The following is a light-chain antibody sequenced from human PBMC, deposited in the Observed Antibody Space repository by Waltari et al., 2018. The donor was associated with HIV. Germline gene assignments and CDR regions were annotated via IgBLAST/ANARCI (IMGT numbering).Light chain of an antibody. Sequence: EIMMTQSPATLSVSPGARATLSCRASQSVSTNLAWYQQKPGQAPRLLIYGASTRATGIPVRFSGSGSGTDFTLTISSLQSEDSVTYYCQQYNNWPLAFGGGTKVEIK. CDR3: QQYNNWPLA. V-gene: IGKV3-15*01. CDR2: GAS. J-gene: IGKJ4*01. CDR1: QSVSTN.